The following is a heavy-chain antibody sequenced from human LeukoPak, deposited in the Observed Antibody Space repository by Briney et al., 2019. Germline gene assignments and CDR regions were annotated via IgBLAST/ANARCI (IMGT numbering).Heavy chain of an antibody. CDR1: GFTFSSYA. J-gene: IGHJ4*02. Sequence: GSLRLSCAASGFTFSSYAMSWVRQAPGKGLEWVSAISGSGGSTYYADSVKGRFTISRDNSKNTLYLQMNSLRAEDTAVYYCAKDYYDSSGYFYHDYWGQGTLVTVSS. CDR3: AKDYYDSSGYFYHDY. CDR2: ISGSGGST. V-gene: IGHV3-23*01. D-gene: IGHD3-22*01.